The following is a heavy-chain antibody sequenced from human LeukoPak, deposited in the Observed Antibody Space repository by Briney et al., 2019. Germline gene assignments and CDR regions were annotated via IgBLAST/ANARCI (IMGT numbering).Heavy chain of an antibody. J-gene: IGHJ6*04. CDR2: IWYDGRKI. Sequence: GGSLRLSCAASGFTFRSYGMYWVRQAPGKGPELVAVIWYDGRKIYYADSVKGRFTISRDNSKNTLYMEMNSLRAEDTAVYYCARVRGRNYGSGSYAGLDVWGKGGTVTVSS. CDR3: ARVRGRNYGSGSYAGLDV. V-gene: IGHV3-33*07. CDR1: GFTFRSYG. D-gene: IGHD3-10*01.